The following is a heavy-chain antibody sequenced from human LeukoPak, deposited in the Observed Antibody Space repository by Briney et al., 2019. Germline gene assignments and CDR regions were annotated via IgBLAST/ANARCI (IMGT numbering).Heavy chain of an antibody. CDR1: GYTFSGYY. V-gene: IGHV1-2*02. CDR3: ARGYSDSSDYEYFQH. CDR2: INPNSGGT. J-gene: IGHJ1*01. D-gene: IGHD3-22*01. Sequence: ASVKVSCKSSGYTFSGYYLHWVRQAPGQGLEWMGWINPNSGGTNSAQKFQGRVTMTRDTSIITAYMELSRLRSDDTAVYFCARGYSDSSDYEYFQHWGQGTLVTVSS.